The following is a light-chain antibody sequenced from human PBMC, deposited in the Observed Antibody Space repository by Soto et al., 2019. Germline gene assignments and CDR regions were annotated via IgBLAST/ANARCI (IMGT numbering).Light chain of an antibody. CDR2: EVS. Sequence: QSAPTQPASVFGSPGQSITISCTGTSSDIGAYKYVSWCQQYPGKAPKLIIYEVSNRPSGVSNRFSGSKSGNTASLTISGLQAEDEADYYCVSHAGSSVIFGGGTKLTVL. J-gene: IGLJ2*01. CDR1: SSDIGAYKY. CDR3: VSHAGSSVI. V-gene: IGLV2-14*01.